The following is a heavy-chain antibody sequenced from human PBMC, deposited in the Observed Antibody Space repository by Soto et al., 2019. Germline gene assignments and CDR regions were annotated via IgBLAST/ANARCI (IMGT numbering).Heavy chain of an antibody. V-gene: IGHV1-3*01. CDR1: GYTFTDYA. CDR2: INVGNGNT. J-gene: IGHJ4*02. Sequence: ASVKVSCKASGYTFTDYAIHWVRQAPGQGLEWMGWINVGNGNTGYSRKFQGRVTNARDMSASTAYIEVTSLTSEDTAIYYCAREGAHYTPLDHWGQGSLVTVSS. CDR3: AREGAHYTPLDH. D-gene: IGHD4-4*01.